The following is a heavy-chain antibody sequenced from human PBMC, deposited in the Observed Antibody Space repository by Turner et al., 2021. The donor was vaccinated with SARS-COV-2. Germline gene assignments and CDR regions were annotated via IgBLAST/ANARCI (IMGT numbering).Heavy chain of an antibody. D-gene: IGHD1-26*01. Sequence: QLQMQESGPGLVKPSETLSLTCTVSGGSISSSSYYWGWIRQPPGKGLELIGSIYYSGSTYYTPSLKSRVTISVDTSKNQFSLRLSSVTAADTAVYYCARHSPELRGDYFDYWGQGTLVTVSS. J-gene: IGHJ4*02. CDR3: ARHSPELRGDYFDY. CDR2: IYYSGST. CDR1: GGSISSSSYY. V-gene: IGHV4-39*01.